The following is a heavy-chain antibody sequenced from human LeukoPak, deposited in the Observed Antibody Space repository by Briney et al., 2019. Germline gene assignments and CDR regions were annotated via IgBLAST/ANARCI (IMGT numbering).Heavy chain of an antibody. D-gene: IGHD5-18*01. V-gene: IGHV1-24*01. CDR1: GYTLTELS. CDR3: ATNVPYSYGPEASHFDY. CDR2: FDPEDGET. Sequence: ASVKVSCKVSGYTLTELSMHWVRQAPGKGLEWMGGFDPEDGETIYAQKFQGRVTMTEDTSTDTAYMELSSLRSEDTAVYYCATNVPYSYGPEASHFDYWGQGTLVTVSS. J-gene: IGHJ4*02.